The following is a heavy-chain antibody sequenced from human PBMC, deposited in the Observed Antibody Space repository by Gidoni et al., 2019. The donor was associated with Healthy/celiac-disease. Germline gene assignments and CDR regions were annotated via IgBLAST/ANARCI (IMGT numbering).Heavy chain of an antibody. J-gene: IGHJ4*02. D-gene: IGHD5-18*01. CDR2: ISGSGGST. Sequence: EVQLLESGGGLVQPGGSLRLSCAASGFSFCSYAMSWVGRAPRKGLAWVSAISGSGGSTCYADSVKGRFTISRDNSKNTLYLQMNSLIAEDTAVYYCAKCGVDTAMVTWFDYWGQGTLVTVSS. V-gene: IGHV3-23*01. CDR1: GFSFCSYA. CDR3: AKCGVDTAMVTWFDY.